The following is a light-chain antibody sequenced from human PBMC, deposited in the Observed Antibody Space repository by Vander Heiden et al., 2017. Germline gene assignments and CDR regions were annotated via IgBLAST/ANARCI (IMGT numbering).Light chain of an antibody. CDR3: QQTYSSQHT. CDR1: QSISNY. CDR2: GAS. Sequence: DIQMTQSPSSLSASVGDRVTITCRASQSISNYLNWYQQKPGKAPKLLIYGASSLQSGALSRFSGSGSGTDFTLTISSLQPEDFATYYCQQTYSSQHTFGQGTNLEIK. J-gene: IGKJ2*01. V-gene: IGKV1-39*01.